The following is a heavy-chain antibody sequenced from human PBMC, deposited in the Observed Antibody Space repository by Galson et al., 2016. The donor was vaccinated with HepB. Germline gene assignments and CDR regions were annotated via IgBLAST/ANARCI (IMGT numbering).Heavy chain of an antibody. V-gene: IGHV3-33*01. J-gene: IGHJ6*02. CDR1: GFTFSSYG. D-gene: IGHD1-26*01. Sequence: RLSCSASGFTFSSYGMHWVRQAPGKGLEWVAVIWYDGSNKYYADSVKGRFTISRDNSKNTLYLQMNSLRAEDTAVYYCTRRGNYYVRSGLDVWGQGTTVTVSS. CDR2: IWYDGSNK. CDR3: TRRGNYYVRSGLDV.